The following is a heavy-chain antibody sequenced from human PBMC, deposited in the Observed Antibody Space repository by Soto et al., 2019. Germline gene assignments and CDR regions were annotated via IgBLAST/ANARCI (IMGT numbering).Heavy chain of an antibody. CDR1: GFTFNTYA. CDR2: ISGSGGST. J-gene: IGHJ3*02. V-gene: IGHV3-23*01. D-gene: IGHD3-10*01. CDR3: AKVSRGVYDAFDI. Sequence: GGSLRLSCAASGFTFNTYAMSWVRQAPGKGLEWVSAISGSGGSTYYADSVKGRFTISRDNPKNTLYLQMNSLRLEDTAIYYCAKVSRGVYDAFDIWGQGTMVTVSS.